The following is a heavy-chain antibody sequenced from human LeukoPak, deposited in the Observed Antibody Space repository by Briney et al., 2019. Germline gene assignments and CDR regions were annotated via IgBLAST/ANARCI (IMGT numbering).Heavy chain of an antibody. V-gene: IGHV4-59*01. CDR1: GGSIGSYY. J-gene: IGHJ4*02. Sequence: SETLSLTCTVSGGSIGSYYWSWIRQPPGKGLEWIGYIYYSGSTNYNPSLKSRVTISVDTSKNQFSLKLSSVTAADTAVYYCARGFETSYRYTFYYWGQGTLVTVSS. D-gene: IGHD3-16*02. CDR2: IYYSGST. CDR3: ARGFETSYRYTFYY.